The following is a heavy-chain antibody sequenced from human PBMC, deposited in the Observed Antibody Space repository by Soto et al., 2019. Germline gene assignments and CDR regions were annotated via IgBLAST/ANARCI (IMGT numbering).Heavy chain of an antibody. D-gene: IGHD2-8*01. V-gene: IGHV3-53*02. Sequence: EVQLVETGGGLIQPGGSLRLSCAASGFTVTDNYIIWVRQPPGKGLEWVSTTVIGGGTSYADTVKGRFTVSKDNSKNTRYLQMNNLRVEDTAVYYCARNPLSAIQRCAFGMDFWGQGTRVFVSS. CDR1: GFTVTDNY. CDR3: ARNPLSAIQRCAFGMDF. CDR2: TVIGGGT. J-gene: IGHJ6*02.